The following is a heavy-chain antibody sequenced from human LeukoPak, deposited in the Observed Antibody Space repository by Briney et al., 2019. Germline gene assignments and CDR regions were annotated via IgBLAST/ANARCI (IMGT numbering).Heavy chain of an antibody. J-gene: IGHJ4*02. CDR2: ISSSGSTI. CDR3: ARRQRGSYDFDY. D-gene: IGHD1-26*01. Sequence: GGSLRLSCAASGFTFSDYYMSWIRQAPGKGLEWVSYISSSGSTIYYADSVKGRFTISRDNSKNTLYLQMNSLRAEDTAVYYCARRQRGSYDFDYWGQGTLVTVSS. CDR1: GFTFSDYY. V-gene: IGHV3-11*01.